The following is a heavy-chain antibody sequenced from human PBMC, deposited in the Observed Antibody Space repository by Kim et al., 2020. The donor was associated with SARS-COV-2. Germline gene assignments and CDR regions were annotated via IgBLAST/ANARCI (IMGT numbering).Heavy chain of an antibody. CDR2: IYYSGST. V-gene: IGHV4-39*01. D-gene: IGHD3-9*01. J-gene: IGHJ6*02. Sequence: SETLSLTCTVSGGSISSSSYYWGWIRQPPGKGLEWIGSIYYSGSTYYNPSLKSRVTISVDTSKNQFSLKLSSVTAADTAVYYCAGGQTLTIKVYYYCMDLWGQGTTVTVSS. CDR1: GGSISSSSYY. CDR3: AGGQTLTIKVYYYCMDL.